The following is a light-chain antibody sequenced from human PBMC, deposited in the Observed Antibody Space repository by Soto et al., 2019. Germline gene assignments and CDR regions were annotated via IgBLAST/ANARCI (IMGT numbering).Light chain of an antibody. V-gene: IGLV1-47*01. CDR1: SSNIGSNY. CDR2: RNN. CDR3: AAWDDSLSRRV. J-gene: IGLJ2*01. Sequence: QSVLPQPPSASGTPGQRVTISCSGRSSNIGSNYVYWYQQRPGTAPKLLIYRNNQRPAGVPDRFSGSKSGTSAALAISGLRSEDEADYYCAAWDDSLSRRVFGGGTQLTVL.